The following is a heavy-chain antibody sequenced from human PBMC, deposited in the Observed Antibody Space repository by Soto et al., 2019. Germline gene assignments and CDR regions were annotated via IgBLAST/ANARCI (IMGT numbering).Heavy chain of an antibody. CDR1: GYTFTSYY. V-gene: IGHV1-46*01. CDR3: ASRGSGYDLTNYYYGMDV. D-gene: IGHD5-12*01. Sequence: ASVKVSCKASGYTFTSYYMHWVRQAPGQGLEWMGIINPSGGSTSYAQKFQGRVTMTRDTSTSTVYMELSSLRSEDTAVYYCASRGSGYDLTNYYYGMDVWGQGTTVTVSS. CDR2: INPSGGST. J-gene: IGHJ6*02.